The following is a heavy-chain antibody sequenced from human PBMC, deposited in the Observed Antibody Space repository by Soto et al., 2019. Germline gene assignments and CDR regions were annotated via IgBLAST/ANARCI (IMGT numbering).Heavy chain of an antibody. J-gene: IGHJ6*02. Sequence: QVQLQESGPGLVKPSETLSLTCTVSGGSITNYYCSWFRQPPGKGLEWIGYIQYNGYSAYNLSLKRRVTMSMDTSKTLFSLMLESVTATDTAVYYCARHGFGSLHGLVDVWGQGTTVIVSS. CDR3: ARHGFGSLHGLVDV. D-gene: IGHD3-10*01. V-gene: IGHV4-59*08. CDR2: IQYNGYS. CDR1: GGSITNYY.